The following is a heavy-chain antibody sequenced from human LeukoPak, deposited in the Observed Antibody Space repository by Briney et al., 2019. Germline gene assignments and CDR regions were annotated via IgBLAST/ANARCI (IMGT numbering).Heavy chain of an antibody. CDR2: ISSSGSTI. Sequence: GGSLRLSCAASGFTFSSYAMSWVRQAPGKGLEWVSYISSSGSTIYYADSVKGRFTISKDNAKNSLYLQMNSLRAEDTAVYYCAELGITMIGGVWGKGTTVTISS. CDR1: GFTFSSYA. J-gene: IGHJ6*04. CDR3: AELGITMIGGV. V-gene: IGHV3-48*03. D-gene: IGHD3-10*02.